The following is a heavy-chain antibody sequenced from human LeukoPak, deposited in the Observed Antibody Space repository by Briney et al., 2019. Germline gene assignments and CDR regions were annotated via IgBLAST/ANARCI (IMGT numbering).Heavy chain of an antibody. CDR1: GFTFSNYA. CDR3: AKDGGYYDFWSGYYNGAPHFDY. D-gene: IGHD3-3*01. Sequence: TGGSLRLSCAASGFTFSNYAMSWVRQAPGKGLEWVSSISDSGSSTYYADSVKGRFTISRDNSKNTLYLQMNSLRAEDTAVYYCAKDGGYYDFWSGYYNGAPHFDYWGQGTLVTVSS. J-gene: IGHJ4*02. CDR2: ISDSGSST. V-gene: IGHV3-23*01.